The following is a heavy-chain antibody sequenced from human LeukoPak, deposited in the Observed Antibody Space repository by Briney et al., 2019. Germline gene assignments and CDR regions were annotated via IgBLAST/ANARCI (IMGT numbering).Heavy chain of an antibody. D-gene: IGHD3-22*01. Sequence: SETLSLTCAVYGGSFSGYYWSWIRQPPGKGLEWIGYIYYSGSTYYNPSLKSRVTISVDTSKNQFSLKLSSVTAADTAVYYCARDTSDSSGSFDYWGQGTLVTVSS. V-gene: IGHV4-34*09. CDR1: GGSFSGYY. CDR2: IYYSGST. J-gene: IGHJ4*02. CDR3: ARDTSDSSGSFDY.